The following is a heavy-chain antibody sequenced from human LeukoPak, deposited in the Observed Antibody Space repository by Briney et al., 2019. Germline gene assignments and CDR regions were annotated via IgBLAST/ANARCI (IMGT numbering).Heavy chain of an antibody. D-gene: IGHD6-19*01. CDR1: GFTFSSYW. CDR3: ARGARQWLVPDFDY. V-gene: IGHV3-7*01. CDR2: IKQDGSEK. J-gene: IGHJ4*02. Sequence: GGSLRLSCAASGFTFSSYWMSWVRQAPGKGLEWVANIKQDGSEKYYVDSVKGRFTISRDNAKNSLYLQMNSLRAEDTAVYYCARGARQWLVPDFDYWGQGTLVAVSS.